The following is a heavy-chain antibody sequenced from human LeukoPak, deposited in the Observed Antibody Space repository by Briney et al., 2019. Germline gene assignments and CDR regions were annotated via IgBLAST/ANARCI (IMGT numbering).Heavy chain of an antibody. CDR2: IYTSGST. D-gene: IGHD3-22*01. Sequence: PSQTLSLTCTVSGGSISSGSYYWSWIRQPAGKGLEWIGRIYTSGSTNYNPSLKSRVTISVDTSKNQFSLKLSSVTAADTAVYYCARDRQYYYDSSGYYSGAFDIWGQGTMVTVSS. V-gene: IGHV4-61*02. CDR3: ARDRQYYYDSSGYYSGAFDI. CDR1: GGSISSGSYY. J-gene: IGHJ3*02.